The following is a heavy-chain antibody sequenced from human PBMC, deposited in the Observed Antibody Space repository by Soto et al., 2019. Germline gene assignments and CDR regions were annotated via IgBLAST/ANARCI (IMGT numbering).Heavy chain of an antibody. CDR1: GFTFSNYD. J-gene: IGHJ6*02. V-gene: IGHV3-13*01. CDR2: IGSASDT. Sequence: GGSLRLSCAASGFTFSNYDMLWVRQAPGEGLEWVSGIGSASDTYYPVSVQGRFTVSRDNAKKSLYLQMNSLRAGDTAVYYCARGVLGPGDYYYGMDVWGQGTTVTVSS. D-gene: IGHD7-27*01. CDR3: ARGVLGPGDYYYGMDV.